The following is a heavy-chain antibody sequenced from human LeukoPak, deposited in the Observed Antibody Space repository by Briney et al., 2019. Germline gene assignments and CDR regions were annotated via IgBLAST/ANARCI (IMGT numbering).Heavy chain of an antibody. D-gene: IGHD6-19*01. Sequence: PGGSLRLSCAASGLTFSSYDMNWVRQAPGKGLEWVSGISGSGGSTYYADSMKGRFTISRDNSKNTVDLQMNSLRAEDTAVYYCAKVDGSGWWIFDYWGQGTLVTVSS. CDR1: GLTFSSYD. V-gene: IGHV3-23*01. J-gene: IGHJ4*02. CDR2: ISGSGGST. CDR3: AKVDGSGWWIFDY.